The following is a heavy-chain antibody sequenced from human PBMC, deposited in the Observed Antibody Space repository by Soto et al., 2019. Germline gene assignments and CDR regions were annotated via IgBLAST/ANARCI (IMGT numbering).Heavy chain of an antibody. CDR2: IYYSGST. J-gene: IGHJ6*02. CDR3: ARASRAYCTNGVCYNYYYYGMDV. CDR1: GGSISSYY. V-gene: IGHV4-59*01. Sequence: PSETLSLTCTVSGGSISSYYWSWIRQPPGKGLEWIGYIYYSGSTNYNPSLKSRVTISVYTSKIRISLKLSSVTAADTAVYYCARASRAYCTNGVCYNYYYYGMDVWGQGTTVTVSS. D-gene: IGHD2-8*01.